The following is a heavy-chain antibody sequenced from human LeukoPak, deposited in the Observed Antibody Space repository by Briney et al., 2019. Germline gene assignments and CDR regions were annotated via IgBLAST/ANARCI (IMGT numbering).Heavy chain of an antibody. Sequence: GGSLRLSCAASGFTFSSYWMSWVRLAPGMGLEWVANTKGDGSQKYYVDPVKGRFTISRDNAKSSLYLQMNSLRAEDTAVYYCARDWRDGYNQVFDYWGQGTLVTVSS. D-gene: IGHD5-24*01. CDR3: ARDWRDGYNQVFDY. CDR1: GFTFSSYW. CDR2: TKGDGSQK. V-gene: IGHV3-7*01. J-gene: IGHJ4*02.